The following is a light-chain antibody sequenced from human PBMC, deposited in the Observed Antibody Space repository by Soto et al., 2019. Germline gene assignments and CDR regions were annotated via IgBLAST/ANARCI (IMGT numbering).Light chain of an antibody. CDR2: GAS. CDR1: QSVSSN. V-gene: IGKV3-15*01. J-gene: IGKJ4*01. Sequence: EIVMTQSPAILSVSPGERATLSCRASQSVSSNLAWYQQKPGQAPRLLIYGASTRATGIPARFSGSGSGTEFTLTISSLQSEDLAVYYCQQYNNWPLTFGGGTKVEIK. CDR3: QQYNNWPLT.